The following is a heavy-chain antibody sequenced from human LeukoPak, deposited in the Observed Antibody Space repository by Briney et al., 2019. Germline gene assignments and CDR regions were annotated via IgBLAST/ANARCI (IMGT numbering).Heavy chain of an antibody. J-gene: IGHJ3*02. D-gene: IGHD2-15*01. V-gene: IGHV1-24*01. Sequence: ASVKVSCKVSGHALTKLSIQWVRQAPGQGLEWMGGFDPEDGEAIYAQNFQGRVTMTEDTSTDTAYMELRSLRSDDTAVYYCAKPQHIVVVGDAFDIWGQGTMATVSS. CDR2: FDPEDGEA. CDR3: AKPQHIVVVGDAFDI. CDR1: GHALTKLS.